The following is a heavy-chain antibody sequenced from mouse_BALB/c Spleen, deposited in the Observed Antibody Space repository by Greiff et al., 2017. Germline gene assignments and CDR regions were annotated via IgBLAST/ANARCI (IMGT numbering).Heavy chain of an antibody. J-gene: IGHJ3*01. D-gene: IGHD2-4*01. CDR3: ASGGDYDWFAY. CDR1: GFTFSSYT. CDR2: ISNGGGST. Sequence: EVKLVESGGGLVQPGGSLKLSCAASGFTFSSYTMSWVRQTPEKRLEWVAYISNGGGSTYYPDTVKGRFTISRDNAKNTLYLQMSSLKSEDTAMYYCASGGDYDWFAYWGQGTLVTVSA. V-gene: IGHV5-12-2*01.